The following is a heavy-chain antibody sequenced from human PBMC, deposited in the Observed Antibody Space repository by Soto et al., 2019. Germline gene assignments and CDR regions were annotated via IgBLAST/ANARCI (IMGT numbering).Heavy chain of an antibody. J-gene: IGHJ6*02. V-gene: IGHV4-59*01. D-gene: IGHD5-18*01. CDR3: SRAPSAYSRGYGMDV. CDR2: VYYSGTT. CDR1: GGAISRYY. Sequence: PSETLSLTCTVSGGAISRYYCIFIRHPPGKGLEWIGYVYYSGTTNYNPSLRSRVTISVDTSNNQFSLRLSSVTAADTAVYYCSRAPSAYSRGYGMDVWGQGTTVTVSS.